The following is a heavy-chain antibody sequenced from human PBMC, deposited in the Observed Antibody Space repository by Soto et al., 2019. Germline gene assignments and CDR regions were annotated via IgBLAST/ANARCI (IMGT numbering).Heavy chain of an antibody. Sequence: GGSLRLSCAASGFTFSSYGMHWVRQAPGKGLEWVAVIWYDGSNKYYADSVKGRFTISRDNSKNTLYLQMNSLRAEDTAVYYCARESPVAGTLYWGQGTLVTVSS. CDR1: GFTFSSYG. J-gene: IGHJ4*02. CDR3: ARESPVAGTLY. D-gene: IGHD6-19*01. V-gene: IGHV3-33*01. CDR2: IWYDGSNK.